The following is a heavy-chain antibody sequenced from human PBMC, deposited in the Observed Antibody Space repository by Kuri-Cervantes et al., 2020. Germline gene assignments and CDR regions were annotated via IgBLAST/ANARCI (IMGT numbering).Heavy chain of an antibody. Sequence: GSLRLSCAASGFTFSSYAMSWVRQAPGKGLEWVSAISGSGGSTYYADSVKGRFTISRDNSKNTLYLQMNSLRAEDTAVYYCAKDMDPEYCSSTSCPDYYYYYMDVWGKGTTVTVSS. CDR3: AKDMDPEYCSSTSCPDYYYYYMDV. CDR2: ISGSGGST. D-gene: IGHD2-2*01. J-gene: IGHJ6*03. V-gene: IGHV3-23*01. CDR1: GFTFSSYA.